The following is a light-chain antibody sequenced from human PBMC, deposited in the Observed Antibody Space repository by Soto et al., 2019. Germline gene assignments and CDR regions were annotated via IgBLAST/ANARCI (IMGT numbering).Light chain of an antibody. CDR2: GAS. Sequence: EIVMTQSPATLSVSPGERATLSCRASQSVSGNLAWYQQKPGQAPRLLIYGASTRATGIPARFSGSGSGTEFTPTISSLQSEDFAVYYCQQYNNWSPTFGQGTKVEIK. CDR1: QSVSGN. J-gene: IGKJ1*01. V-gene: IGKV3D-15*01. CDR3: QQYNNWSPT.